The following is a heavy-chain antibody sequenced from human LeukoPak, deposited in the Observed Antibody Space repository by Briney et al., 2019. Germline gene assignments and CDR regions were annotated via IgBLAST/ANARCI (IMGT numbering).Heavy chain of an antibody. CDR2: ISGSGGST. CDR1: GFTFSSYA. CDR3: AKIQRNYDILTGRDAFDI. Sequence: PGGSLRLSCAASGFTFSSYAMSWVRQAPGKGLEWVSAISGSGGSTYYADSVKGRFTISRDNSKNTLYLQMNSLRAEDTAVYYCAKIQRNYDILTGRDAFDIWGQGTMVTVSS. J-gene: IGHJ3*02. D-gene: IGHD3-9*01. V-gene: IGHV3-23*01.